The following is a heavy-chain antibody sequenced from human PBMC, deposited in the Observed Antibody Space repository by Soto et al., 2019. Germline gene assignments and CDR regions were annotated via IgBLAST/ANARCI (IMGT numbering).Heavy chain of an antibody. CDR2: ISAYNGNT. V-gene: IGHV1-18*01. CDR3: ARDQDYYGSGNYFDY. J-gene: IGHJ4*02. D-gene: IGHD3-10*01. CDR1: GYTFTSYG. Sequence: ASVKVSCKASGYTFTSYGISWVRQAPGQGLEWMGWISAYNGNTNYAQKLQGRVTMTTDTSTSTAYMELRSLRSDDTAVYYCARDQDYYGSGNYFDYWGQGTLVTVSA.